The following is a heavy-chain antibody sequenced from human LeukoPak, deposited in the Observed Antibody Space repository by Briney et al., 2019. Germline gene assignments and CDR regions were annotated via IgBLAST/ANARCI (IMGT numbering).Heavy chain of an antibody. CDR3: AKTTTGYSSGRYPGWPVDY. J-gene: IGHJ4*02. V-gene: IGHV3-23*01. CDR2: ISGSGGGT. D-gene: IGHD6-19*01. CDR1: GFTFSSYA. Sequence: GGSLRLSCAASGFTFSSYAVSWVRQAPGKGLEWVSAISGSGGGTYYADSVKGRFTISRDNSKNTLYLPMSSLSTEDTAVYYCAKTTTGYSSGRYPGWPVDYWGQGTLVSVSS.